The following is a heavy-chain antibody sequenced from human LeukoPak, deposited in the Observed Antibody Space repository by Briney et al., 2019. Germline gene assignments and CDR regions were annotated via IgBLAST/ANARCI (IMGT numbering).Heavy chain of an antibody. J-gene: IGHJ5*02. V-gene: IGHV1-69*13. D-gene: IGHD2-2*02. Sequence: ASVKVSCKASGGTFSSYAISWVRQAPGQGLEWMGGIIPIFGTANYAQKFQGRVTITADESTSTAYLELSSLRSEDTAVYYCARSYLGQSTAAIRLQYNWFDPWGQGTLVTVSS. CDR2: IIPIFGTA. CDR1: GGTFSSYA. CDR3: ARSYLGQSTAAIRLQYNWFDP.